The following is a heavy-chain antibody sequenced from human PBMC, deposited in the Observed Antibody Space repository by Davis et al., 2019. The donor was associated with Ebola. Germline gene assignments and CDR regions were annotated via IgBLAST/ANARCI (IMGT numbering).Heavy chain of an antibody. J-gene: IGHJ4*02. CDR1: GFTFSSYW. V-gene: IGHV3-74*01. CDR3: ARSPRFLEWLGL. Sequence: PGGSLRLSCAASGFTFSSYWMHWVRQAPGKGLVWVSRINSDGSSTSYADSVKGRFTISRDNAKNTLYLQMNGLRAEDTAVYYCARSPRFLEWLGLWGQGTLVTVSS. CDR2: INSDGSST. D-gene: IGHD3-3*01.